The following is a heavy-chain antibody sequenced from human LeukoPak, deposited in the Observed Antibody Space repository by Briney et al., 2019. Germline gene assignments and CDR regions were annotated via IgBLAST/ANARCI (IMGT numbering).Heavy chain of an antibody. V-gene: IGHV3-30-3*01. CDR3: ARDLGDMDIVATYYYYGMDV. CDR1: GFTFSSYA. J-gene: IGHJ6*02. CDR2: ISYDGSNK. D-gene: IGHD5-12*01. Sequence: GRSLRPSCAASGFTFSSYAMHWVRQAPGKGLEWVAVISYDGSNKYYADSVKGRFTISRDNSKNTLYLQMNSLRAEDTAVYYCARDLGDMDIVATYYYYGMDVWGQGTTVTVSS.